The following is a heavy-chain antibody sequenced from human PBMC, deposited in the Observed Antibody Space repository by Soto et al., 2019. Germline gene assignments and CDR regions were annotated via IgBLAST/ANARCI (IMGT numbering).Heavy chain of an antibody. CDR3: GGGDIGATTSWFDP. CDR1: GGSISSYY. Sequence: SETLSLTCTVSGGSISSYYWSWIRQPPGKGLEWIGYIYYSGSTNYNPSLKSRVTISVDTSKNQFSLKLSSVTAADTAVYYCGGGDIGATTSWFDPWGQGTLVTVSS. J-gene: IGHJ5*02. D-gene: IGHD5-12*01. CDR2: IYYSGST. V-gene: IGHV4-59*01.